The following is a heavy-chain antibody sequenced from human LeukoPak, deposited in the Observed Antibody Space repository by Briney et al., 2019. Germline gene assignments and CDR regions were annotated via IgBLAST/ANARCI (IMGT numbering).Heavy chain of an antibody. J-gene: IGHJ4*02. CDR2: IYYSGTT. V-gene: IGHV4-59*08. Sequence: PSETLSLTCTVSGGSISSYYWSWIRQPPGKGLEWIGFIYYSGTTNYNPSLKSRVTISVDTSKNQFPLKLSSVTAADTAVYYCARGVPQWPARVDYWGQGTLVTVSS. CDR1: GGSISSYY. D-gene: IGHD6-19*01. CDR3: ARGVPQWPARVDY.